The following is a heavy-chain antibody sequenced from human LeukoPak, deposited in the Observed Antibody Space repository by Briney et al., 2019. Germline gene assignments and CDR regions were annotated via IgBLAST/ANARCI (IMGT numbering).Heavy chain of an antibody. V-gene: IGHV3-7*01. Sequence: GGSLRLSCVASGFTFSTYWMRWVRQAPGKGLESVANIKHDGGESYYVDSVKGRFSISRDNAKNSLFLQMNSLRVEDTAVYYCKMGLRGSTGESWGQGTLVTVSS. J-gene: IGHJ5*02. D-gene: IGHD3-10*01. CDR3: KMGLRGSTGES. CDR2: IKHDGGES. CDR1: GFTFSTYW.